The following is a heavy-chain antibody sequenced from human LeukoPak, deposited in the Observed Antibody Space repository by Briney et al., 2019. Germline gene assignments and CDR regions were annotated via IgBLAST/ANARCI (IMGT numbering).Heavy chain of an antibody. CDR3: AGDRDSYGPLDY. D-gene: IGHD5-18*01. Sequence: PSETLSLTCTVSGGSISSGGYYWSWIRQHPGKGLEWIGYIYYSGSTYYNPSLKSRVTMSVDTSKNQFSLKLSSVTAADTAVYYCAGDRDSYGPLDYWGQGALVTVSS. J-gene: IGHJ4*02. CDR1: GGSISSGGYY. V-gene: IGHV4-31*03. CDR2: IYYSGST.